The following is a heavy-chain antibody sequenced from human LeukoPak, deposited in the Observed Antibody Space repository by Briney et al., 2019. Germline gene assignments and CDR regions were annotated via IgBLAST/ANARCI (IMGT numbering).Heavy chain of an antibody. CDR2: IKEDGSEK. D-gene: IGHD3-10*01. Sequence: GGSLRLSCAASGFTFSSYWMSWVRQAPGKGLEWVANIKEDGSEKYYVDSVKGRFTISRDNAKNSLCLQMNSLRAEDTAVYYCARAGVLWFGESKFDYWGQGTQVTVSS. CDR3: ARAGVLWFGESKFDY. CDR1: GFTFSSYW. V-gene: IGHV3-7*03. J-gene: IGHJ4*02.